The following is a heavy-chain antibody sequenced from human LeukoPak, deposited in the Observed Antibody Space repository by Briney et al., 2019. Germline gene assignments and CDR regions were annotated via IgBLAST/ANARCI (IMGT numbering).Heavy chain of an antibody. J-gene: IGHJ4*02. Sequence: PGGSLRLSCVASGITFSSYSMNWVRQAPGKGLEWVSSISSSSSYIYYADSVKGRFTISRDNAKNSLYLQMNSLRAEDTAVYYCARESAQRKRDYWGQGTLVTVSS. CDR2: ISSSSSYI. CDR3: ARESAQRKRDY. V-gene: IGHV3-21*01. CDR1: GITFSSYS. D-gene: IGHD6-25*01.